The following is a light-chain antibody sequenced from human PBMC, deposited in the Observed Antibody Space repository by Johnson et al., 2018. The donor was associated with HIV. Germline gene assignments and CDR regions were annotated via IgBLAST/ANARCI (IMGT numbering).Light chain of an antibody. V-gene: IGLV1-44*01. Sequence: QSVLAQPPSVSAAPGQKVTISCSGSSSNIGSNTVNWYQQLPGTAPKLLIYRNNQRPSGVPDRSSGSQSGTSASLAISGLQAEDEADYYCAEWDDSLNAYVFGTGTKVTVL. CDR3: AEWDDSLNAYV. CDR2: RNN. CDR1: SSNIGSNT. J-gene: IGLJ1*01.